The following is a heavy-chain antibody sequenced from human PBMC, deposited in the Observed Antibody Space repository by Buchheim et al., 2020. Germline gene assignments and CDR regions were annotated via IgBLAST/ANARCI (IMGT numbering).Heavy chain of an antibody. CDR3: ARGGIIAVTTAAS. J-gene: IGHJ5*02. V-gene: IGHV3-7*03. CDR1: GFTFSNYW. D-gene: IGHD6-19*01. CDR2: IKSDGSEK. Sequence: QLVESGGGLVQPGGSLRLSCAASGFTFSNYWMSWVRQAPGKGLEWVANIKSDGSEKYYVDSVKGRFTISRDNAKKQLYLQMNSLRDEDTAVYYCARGGIIAVTTAASWGRGTL.